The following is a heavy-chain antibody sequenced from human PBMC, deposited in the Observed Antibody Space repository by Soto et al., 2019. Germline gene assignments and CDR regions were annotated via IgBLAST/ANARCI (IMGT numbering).Heavy chain of an antibody. CDR2: ISAYNGNT. D-gene: IGHD6-6*01. J-gene: IGHJ6*02. Sequence: QVQLVQSGAEVKKPGASVKVSCKASGYTFTSYGISWVRQAPGQGLEWMGWISAYNGNTNYAQKLQGRVTMTTDTSTSTAYMELRSLRSDDTAVYYCARVQWMLVSSSSDYYYYGMDVWGQGTTVTVSS. V-gene: IGHV1-18*01. CDR3: ARVQWMLVSSSSDYYYYGMDV. CDR1: GYTFTSYG.